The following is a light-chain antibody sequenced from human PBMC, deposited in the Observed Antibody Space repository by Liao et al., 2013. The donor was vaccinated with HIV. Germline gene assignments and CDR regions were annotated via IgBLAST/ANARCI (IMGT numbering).Light chain of an antibody. Sequence: SYEVTQPPSVSVSPGQTATITCSGDKLGDKYACWFQQKPGQSPVMVIYQDTYRPSGIPERFSGSNSGNTATLTISGTQPMDEADYYCQAWDISTHVVFGGGTKLTVL. J-gene: IGLJ2*01. CDR2: QDT. CDR1: KLGDKY. CDR3: QAWDISTHVV. V-gene: IGLV3-1*01.